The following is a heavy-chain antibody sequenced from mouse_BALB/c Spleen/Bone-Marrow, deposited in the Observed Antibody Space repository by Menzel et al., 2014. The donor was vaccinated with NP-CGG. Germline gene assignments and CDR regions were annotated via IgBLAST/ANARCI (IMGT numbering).Heavy chain of an antibody. J-gene: IGHJ4*01. CDR1: GFSLTSYS. Sequence: VHLVESGPGLVAPSQSLSITCTVSGFSLTSYSVHWVRQPPGKGLEWLGVIWAGGSTNYNSALMSRLSISKDNSKSQVFLKMSSLQTDDTAMFYCARDDDSYAMDYWGQGTSVTVSP. CDR2: IWAGGST. V-gene: IGHV2-9*02. CDR3: ARDDDSYAMDY. D-gene: IGHD2-3*01.